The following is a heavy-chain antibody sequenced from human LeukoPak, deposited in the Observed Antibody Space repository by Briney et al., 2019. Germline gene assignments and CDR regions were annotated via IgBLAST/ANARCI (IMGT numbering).Heavy chain of an antibody. Sequence: GGSLRLSCAASGFTFSSYAMTWVRQAPGKGLEWVSSIRGDAGSTYYADSVRGRFTISRDNSKNTVYLQMNSLRAEDTAVYYCAKDVVLSGWDFVHWGQGTLVTVPS. CDR1: GFTFSSYA. D-gene: IGHD6-19*01. CDR2: IRGDAGST. CDR3: AKDVVLSGWDFVH. J-gene: IGHJ1*01. V-gene: IGHV3-23*01.